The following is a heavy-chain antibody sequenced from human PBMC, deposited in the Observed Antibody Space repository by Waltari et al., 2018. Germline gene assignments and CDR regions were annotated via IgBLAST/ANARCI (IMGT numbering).Heavy chain of an antibody. CDR1: RFTFNNYA. J-gene: IGHJ3*02. Sequence: EVQLVESGGGLVQPGGSLRLSCAASRFTFNNYAMSWVRQAPGKGLEWVSIISGNGAYANYAESVKGRFAISRDNSKNTVYLHMNSLRAEDAAIYYCAKPYSGSSSDGVDIWGQGTMVTVSS. CDR3: AKPYSGSSSDGVDI. CDR2: ISGNGAYA. D-gene: IGHD1-26*01. V-gene: IGHV3-23*04.